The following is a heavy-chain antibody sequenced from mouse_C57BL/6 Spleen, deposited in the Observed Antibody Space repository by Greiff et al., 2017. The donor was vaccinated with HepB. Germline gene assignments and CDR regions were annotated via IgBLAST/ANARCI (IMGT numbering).Heavy chain of an antibody. CDR2: ISSGGSYT. D-gene: IGHD1-1*01. J-gene: IGHJ1*03. CDR1: GFTFSSYG. CDR3: ARHGTTVVAPYWYFDV. Sequence: DVMLVESGGDLVKPGGSLKLSCAASGFTFSSYGMSWVRQTPDKRLEWVATISSGGSYTYYPDSVKGRFTISRDNAKNTLYLQMSSLKSEDTAMYYCARHGTTVVAPYWYFDVWGTGTTVTVSS. V-gene: IGHV5-6*02.